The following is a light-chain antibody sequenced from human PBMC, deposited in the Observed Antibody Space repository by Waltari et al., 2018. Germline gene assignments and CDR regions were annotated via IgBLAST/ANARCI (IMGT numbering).Light chain of an antibody. CDR3: QQYNTYCS. J-gene: IGKJ4*01. CDR1: QNITRW. V-gene: IGKV1-5*01. CDR2: DVS. Sequence: DIQMIQSPSTLSASVGDRVTITCRASQNITRWLAWYQQKPGKAPKLHMYDVSTLESGVPSRFSGRGSGTEFTLTISSLQPDDFAVYYCQQYNTYCSFGGGTKVEI.